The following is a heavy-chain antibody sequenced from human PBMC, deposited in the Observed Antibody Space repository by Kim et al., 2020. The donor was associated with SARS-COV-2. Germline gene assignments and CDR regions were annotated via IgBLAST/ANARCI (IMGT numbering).Heavy chain of an antibody. J-gene: IGHJ3*02. CDR2: ISWNSGSI. V-gene: IGHV3-9*01. CDR1: GFTFGDYA. CDR3: AKDIEKGIQLWLNAFDI. Sequence: GGSLRLSCAASGFTFGDYAMHWVRQAPGKGLEWVSGISWNSGSIGYADSVKGRFTISRDNAKNSLYLQMNSLIAEDTALYYCAKDIEKGIQLWLNAFDIWGQGTMVTVSS. D-gene: IGHD5-18*01.